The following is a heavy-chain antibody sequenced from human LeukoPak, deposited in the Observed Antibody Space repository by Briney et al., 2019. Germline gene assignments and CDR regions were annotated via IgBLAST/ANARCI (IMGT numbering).Heavy chain of an antibody. CDR1: GFTFDDYA. CDR2: ISWNSGSI. Sequence: PGGSLRLSCAASGFTFDDYAMHWVRQAPGKGLEWVSGISWNSGSIGYADSVKGRFTISRDNAKNSLYLQMNSLRAEDTALYYCAKGYYDSSGGTVDYWGQGTLVTVSS. CDR3: AKGYYDSSGGTVDY. V-gene: IGHV3-9*01. J-gene: IGHJ4*02. D-gene: IGHD3-22*01.